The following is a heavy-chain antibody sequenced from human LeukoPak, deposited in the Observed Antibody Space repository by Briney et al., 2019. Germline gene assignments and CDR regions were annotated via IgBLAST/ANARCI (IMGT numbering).Heavy chain of an antibody. V-gene: IGHV3-7*01. CDR2: IKHDGSEK. J-gene: IGHJ4*02. CDR1: GSSFSSHW. D-gene: IGHD4-17*01. CDR3: ARERYGDYFDY. Sequence: GGSLRLSRAVFGSSFSSHWMGWVSQAPGKGLEWVANIKHDGSEKYYVDSVKGRFTISRDNAKNSLYLQMNSLRAEDTAVYYCARERYGDYFDYWGQGTLVTVSS.